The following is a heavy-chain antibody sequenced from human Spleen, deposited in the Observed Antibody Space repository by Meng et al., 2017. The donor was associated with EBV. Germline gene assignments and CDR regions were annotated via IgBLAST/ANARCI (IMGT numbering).Heavy chain of an antibody. Sequence: RRWAGPGGVGPPGAGALTCAVSGGCVSSGSCYWSWIRQPPGKGLEWIGYIYYSGSTNYNPSLKSRVTISVDTSKNQFSLKLSSVTAADTAVYYCARQTKYDFWIIHWGQGTLVTVSS. CDR3: ARQTKYDFWIIH. V-gene: IGHV4-61*01. D-gene: IGHD3-3*01. CDR2: IYYSGST. CDR1: GGCVSSGSCY. J-gene: IGHJ4*02.